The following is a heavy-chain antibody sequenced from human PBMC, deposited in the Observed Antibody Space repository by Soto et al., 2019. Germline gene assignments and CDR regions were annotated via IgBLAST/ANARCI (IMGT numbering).Heavy chain of an antibody. V-gene: IGHV3-30*18. D-gene: IGHD6-25*01. CDR1: GFTFSSYG. CDR3: AKGRQRGFIYYGMDV. Sequence: PGGSLRLSCAASGFTFSSYGMHWVRQAPGKGLEWVAVISYDGSNKYYADSVKGRFTISRDNSKNTLYLQMNSLRAEDTAVYYCAKGRQRGFIYYGMDVWGQGTTVTVSS. CDR2: ISYDGSNK. J-gene: IGHJ6*02.